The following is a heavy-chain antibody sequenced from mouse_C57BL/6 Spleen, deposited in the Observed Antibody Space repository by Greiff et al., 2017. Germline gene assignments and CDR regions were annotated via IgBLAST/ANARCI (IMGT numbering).Heavy chain of an antibody. CDR2: INPNNGGT. J-gene: IGHJ2*01. V-gene: IGHV1-18*01. D-gene: IGHD1-1*01. CDR3: ARDYDGSRGYFDY. Sequence: EVKLMESGPELVKPGASVKIPCKASGYTFTDYNMDWVKQSHGKSLEWIGDINPNNGGTIYNQKFKGKATLTVDKSSSTAYMELRSLTSEDTAVYYCARDYDGSRGYFDYWGQGTTLTVSS. CDR1: GYTFTDYN.